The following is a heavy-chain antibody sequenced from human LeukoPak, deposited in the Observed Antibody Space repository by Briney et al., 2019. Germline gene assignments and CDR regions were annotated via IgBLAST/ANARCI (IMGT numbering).Heavy chain of an antibody. Sequence: GESLKISCQVSGYSFTNYWIGWVRQMPGKGLEWMGSIDPGDSDTRYSPSFQGQVTISADKSISTAYLQWSSLKASDTAMYYCARHLYSSGSPNDYWGQGTLVTVSS. J-gene: IGHJ4*02. CDR3: ARHLYSSGSPNDY. D-gene: IGHD6-19*01. CDR1: GYSFTNYW. V-gene: IGHV5-51*01. CDR2: IDPGDSDT.